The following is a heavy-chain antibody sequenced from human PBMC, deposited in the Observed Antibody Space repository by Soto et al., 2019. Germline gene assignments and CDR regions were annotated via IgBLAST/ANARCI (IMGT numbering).Heavy chain of an antibody. D-gene: IGHD1-26*01. CDR2: IDAGNGIT. V-gene: IGHV1-3*01. J-gene: IGHJ4*02. CDR1: GYTFTSYT. Sequence: QVQLVQSGAEVKKPGASVKVSCEASGYTFTSYTIHWVRQAPGQRLECMGWIDAGNGITKYSQKFQGRVTITRDTSASTAYMELNSLRSEDTALYYCARWRGAFGYWGQGTLVTVSS. CDR3: ARWRGAFGY.